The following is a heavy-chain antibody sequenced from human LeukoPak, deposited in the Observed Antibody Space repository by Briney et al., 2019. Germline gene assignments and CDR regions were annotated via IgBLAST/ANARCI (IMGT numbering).Heavy chain of an antibody. CDR3: ARDHIVVVTANPYYYYGMDV. V-gene: IGHV4-4*07. D-gene: IGHD2-21*02. Sequence: ETLSLTCTVSGGSISSYYWSWIRQPAGKGLEWIGRIYTSGSTNYNPSLKSRVTMSVDTSKNQFSLKLSSVTAADTAVYYCARDHIVVVTANPYYYYGMDVWGQGTAVTVSS. J-gene: IGHJ6*02. CDR2: IYTSGST. CDR1: GGSISSYY.